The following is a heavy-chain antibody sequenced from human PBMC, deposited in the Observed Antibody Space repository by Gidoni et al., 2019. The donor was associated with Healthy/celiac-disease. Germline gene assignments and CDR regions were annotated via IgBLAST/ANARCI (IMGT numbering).Heavy chain of an antibody. CDR1: GFTFRSCG. Sequence: QVQPVESGGGVVQPGRSLRLSCAASGFTFRSCGMPWVRQAPGMGLEWVAVISHDGSNKYYAGSVKGRFTISRDNSKNTLYLQMNSLRAEDTAVYYCAKDGSSWGEAHGMDVWGQVTTVTVSS. CDR2: ISHDGSNK. CDR3: AKDGSSWGEAHGMDV. V-gene: IGHV3-30*18. J-gene: IGHJ6*02. D-gene: IGHD6-13*01.